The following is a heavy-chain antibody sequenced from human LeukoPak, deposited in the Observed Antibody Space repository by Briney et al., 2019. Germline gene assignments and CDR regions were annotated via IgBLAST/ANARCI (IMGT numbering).Heavy chain of an antibody. CDR3: ARRRWYDY. D-gene: IGHD4-23*01. V-gene: IGHV4-34*01. CDR1: GGSFSGYY. J-gene: IGHJ4*02. Sequence: SETLSLTCAVYGGSFSGYYWSWIRQPPGKGLEWIGEINHSGSTNYNPSLKSRVTISVDTSKNQFSLKLSSVTAADTAVYYCARRRWYDYWGQGTLVTVSS. CDR2: INHSGST.